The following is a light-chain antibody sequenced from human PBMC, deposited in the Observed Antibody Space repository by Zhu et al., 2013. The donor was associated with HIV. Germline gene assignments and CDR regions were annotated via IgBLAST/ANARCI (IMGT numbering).Light chain of an antibody. CDR2: EAS. J-gene: IGKJ4*01. Sequence: DIQMTQSPSTLSAPVGDRVTITCRASQSISSWLAWYQRKPGKAPKLLIYEASSLESGVPSRFSGSGSGTEFTLSISSLQPDDFATYYCQQYKSYSPLTFGGGTKVEIK. V-gene: IGKV1-5*03. CDR1: QSISSW. CDR3: QQYKSYSPLT.